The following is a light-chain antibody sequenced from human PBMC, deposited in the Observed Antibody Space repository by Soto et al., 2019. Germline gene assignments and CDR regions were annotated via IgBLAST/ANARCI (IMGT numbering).Light chain of an antibody. J-gene: IGLJ1*01. Sequence: QSVLTQPPSASGSPGQSVTISCTGASSDVGASNYVSWYQQHPGKAPKLMIYEVSKRPSGVPDRFSGSKSGNTASLTVSGLQAEDEADYYCTSYAGSNNPHVFGTGTKLTVL. V-gene: IGLV2-8*01. CDR3: TSYAGSNNPHV. CDR1: SSDVGASNY. CDR2: EVS.